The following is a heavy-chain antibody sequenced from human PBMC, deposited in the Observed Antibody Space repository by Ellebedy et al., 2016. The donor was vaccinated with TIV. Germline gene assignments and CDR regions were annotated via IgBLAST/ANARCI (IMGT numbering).Heavy chain of an antibody. V-gene: IGHV1-69*13. D-gene: IGHD3-22*01. CDR2: IIPIFATA. Sequence: AASVKVSCKASGGTFSSYTISWVRQAPGQGLEWMGGIIPIFATANYAQKFQGRVTITAAESTSTAYMELSSLRSEDTAVYYCARDSSGYYYTVGAFDIWGQGTMVTVSS. J-gene: IGHJ3*02. CDR1: GGTFSSYT. CDR3: ARDSSGYYYTVGAFDI.